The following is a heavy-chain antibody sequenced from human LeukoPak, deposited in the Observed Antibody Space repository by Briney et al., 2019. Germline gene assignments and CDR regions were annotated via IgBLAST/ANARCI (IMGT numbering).Heavy chain of an antibody. D-gene: IGHD5-24*01. Sequence: ASVKVSCKASEYTLTNHYMYWVRQAPGQGLEWMGIIHPSGDRTSYAQKFQGRVTMTSDTSTSTVYMELSSLRSEDTAVYYCARVPEAGYNPDYWGQGTLVTVSA. CDR2: IHPSGDRT. CDR1: EYTLTNHY. V-gene: IGHV1-46*01. CDR3: ARVPEAGYNPDY. J-gene: IGHJ4*02.